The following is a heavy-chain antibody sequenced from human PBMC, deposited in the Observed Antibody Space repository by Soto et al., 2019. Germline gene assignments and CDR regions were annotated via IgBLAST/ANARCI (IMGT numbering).Heavy chain of an antibody. J-gene: IGHJ6*02. Sequence: QVQLVQSGAEVKKPGSSVKVSCKASGGTFSNYAISWVRQAPGQGLEWMGGIGPIFGTTYYAQKFQGRVTIIADDSTTTAYLELSSLRSEDTAMYYCARVEAVAGIYNYHGLDVWGQGTAVSVSS. D-gene: IGHD6-19*01. CDR1: GGTFSNYA. CDR3: ARVEAVAGIYNYHGLDV. V-gene: IGHV1-69*12. CDR2: IGPIFGTT.